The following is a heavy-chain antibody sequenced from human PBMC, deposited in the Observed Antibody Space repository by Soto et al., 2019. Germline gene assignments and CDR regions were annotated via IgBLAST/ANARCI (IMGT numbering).Heavy chain of an antibody. CDR2: IYYSGST. V-gene: IGHV4-59*08. Sequence: SETLSLTCTVSGGSISSYYWSWIRQPPGKGLEWIGYIYYSGSTNYNPSLKSRVTISVDTSKNQFSLKLSSVTAADTAVYYSASRYGGTLYYWGQGTLVTVSS. CDR1: GGSISSYY. J-gene: IGHJ4*02. D-gene: IGHD4-17*01. CDR3: ASRYGGTLYY.